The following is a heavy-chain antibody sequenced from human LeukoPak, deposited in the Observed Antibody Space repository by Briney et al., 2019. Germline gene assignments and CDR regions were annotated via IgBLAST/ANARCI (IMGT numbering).Heavy chain of an antibody. CDR3: ARGGELTELPY. V-gene: IGHV7-4-1*02. D-gene: IGHD3-10*01. J-gene: IGHJ4*02. Sequence: ASVKVSCKASGYTFTSYGISWVRQAPGQGLEWMGWINTNTGNPTYAQGFTGRFVFSLDTSVSTAYLQISSLKAEDTAVYYCARGGELTELPYWGQGTLVTVSS. CDR1: GYTFTSYG. CDR2: INTNTGNP.